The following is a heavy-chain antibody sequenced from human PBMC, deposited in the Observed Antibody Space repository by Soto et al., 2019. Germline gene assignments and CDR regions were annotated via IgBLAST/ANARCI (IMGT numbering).Heavy chain of an antibody. J-gene: IGHJ4*02. D-gene: IGHD1-26*01. CDR2: IIPIFGTA. CDR1: GCTLSIYA. Sequence: ASVKVSCKASGCTLSIYAISWVRQAPGQGLEWMGGIIPIFGTANYAQKFQGRVTITAEESTSTADMELSSRRSEDTAVYYCERGVRGSYWNWGQGTLVTVSS. V-gene: IGHV1-69*13. CDR3: ERGVRGSYWN.